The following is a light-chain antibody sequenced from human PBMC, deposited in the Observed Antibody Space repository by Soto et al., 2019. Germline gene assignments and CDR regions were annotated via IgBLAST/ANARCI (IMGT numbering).Light chain of an antibody. CDR1: TSDIGAYNY. CDR3: SSYTSRGTLV. Sequence: QSALTQPASVSGSPGQSITISCTGTTSDIGAYNYVSWYQHNPGNAPKLMIYEVTNRPSGVSSRFSGSKSGSTASLTITGLQRDDEADYYCSSYTSRGTLVFGGGTKLTVL. J-gene: IGLJ3*02. CDR2: EVT. V-gene: IGLV2-14*01.